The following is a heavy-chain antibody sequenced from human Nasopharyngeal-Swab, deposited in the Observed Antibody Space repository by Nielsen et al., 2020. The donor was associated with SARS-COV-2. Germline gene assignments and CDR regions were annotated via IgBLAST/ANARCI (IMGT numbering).Heavy chain of an antibody. J-gene: IGHJ4*02. CDR3: ARETYYYDSRPLDY. CDR2: IYTSGST. CDR1: GGSISSYY. V-gene: IGHV4-4*07. Sequence: SETQSLTCTVSGGSISSYYWSWIRQPAGKGLEWIGRIYTSGSTNYNPSLKSRVTMSVDTSKNQFSLKLSSVTAADTAVYYCARETYYYDSRPLDYWGQGTLVTVSS. D-gene: IGHD3-22*01.